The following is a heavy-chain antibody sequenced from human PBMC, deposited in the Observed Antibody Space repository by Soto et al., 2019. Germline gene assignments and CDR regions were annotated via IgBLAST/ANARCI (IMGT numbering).Heavy chain of an antibody. V-gene: IGHV4-30-2*06. J-gene: IGHJ4*02. CDR3: ARGSVYVLWSGYFDF. Sequence: SETLSLTCAVSGGSISRSGYSWNWIRQSPGKGLEWIGYIYHSGSTNYNPSLRSRVTISLDGSKNQFSLKLTSVTAADTAVYYCARGSVYVLWSGYFDFWGQGSLVTVSS. CDR2: IYHSGST. CDR1: GGSISRSGYS. D-gene: IGHD3-3*01.